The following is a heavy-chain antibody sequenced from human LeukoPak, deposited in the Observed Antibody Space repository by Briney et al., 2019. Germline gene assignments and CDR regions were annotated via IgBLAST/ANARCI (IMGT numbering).Heavy chain of an antibody. CDR2: ISSSSTII. CDR1: GFTFSDYY. J-gene: IGHJ4*02. CDR3: ARVTDYYDSSGFFSPYFDY. Sequence: TGGSLRLSCAASGFTFSDYYMTWIRQAPGEGLEWVSYISSSSTIIYYADSVKGRFTISRDNAKNSLYLQMNSLRAEDTAVFYCARVTDYYDSSGFFSPYFDYWGQGTLVTVSS. V-gene: IGHV3-11*01. D-gene: IGHD3-22*01.